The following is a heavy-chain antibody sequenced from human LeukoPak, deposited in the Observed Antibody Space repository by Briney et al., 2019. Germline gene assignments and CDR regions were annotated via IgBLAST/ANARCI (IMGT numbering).Heavy chain of an antibody. CDR2: ISSDGSNE. V-gene: IGHV3-30*04. CDR3: ARSGSGWYYPFDY. J-gene: IGHJ4*02. CDR1: GFTLRTHT. D-gene: IGHD6-19*01. Sequence: GGSLRLSCAASGFTLRTHTMHWVRQAPGKGLEWVALISSDGSNENYGGSVKGRFTISRDNSKNTLYLQMNSLRAEDTAVYYCARSGSGWYYPFDYWGQGALVTVSS.